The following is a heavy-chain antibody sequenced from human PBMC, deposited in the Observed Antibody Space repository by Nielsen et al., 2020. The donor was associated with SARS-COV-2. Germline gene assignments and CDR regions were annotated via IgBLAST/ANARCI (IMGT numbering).Heavy chain of an antibody. V-gene: IGHV5-51*01. D-gene: IGHD3-16*01. J-gene: IGHJ5*02. Sequence: GRQWLAQSLEWMGTIYPRDSDTRYSPSFQGQVTISADKSISTAYLQWSSLKASDTAMYYCARSIMITFGGGFDPWGQGTLVTVSS. CDR3: ARSIMITFGGGFDP. CDR2: IYPRDSDT.